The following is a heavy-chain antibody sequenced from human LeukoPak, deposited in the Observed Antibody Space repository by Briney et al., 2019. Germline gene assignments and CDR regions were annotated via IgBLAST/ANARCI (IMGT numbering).Heavy chain of an antibody. CDR3: AREYCSGGSCYGQDY. CDR2: ISYDGSNK. J-gene: IGHJ4*02. Sequence: PGGSLRLSCAASGFTLSSYAMHWVRQAPGKGLEWVAVISYDGSNKYYADSVKGRFTISRDNSKNTLYLQMNSLRAEDTAVYYCAREYCSGGSCYGQDYWGQGTLVTVSS. V-gene: IGHV3-30*04. CDR1: GFTLSSYA. D-gene: IGHD2-15*01.